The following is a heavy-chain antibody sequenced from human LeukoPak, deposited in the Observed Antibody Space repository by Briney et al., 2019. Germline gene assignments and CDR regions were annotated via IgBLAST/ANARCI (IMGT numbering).Heavy chain of an antibody. Sequence: GGTLRLSCAASGFTFSNYWMHCFRQTPGKGLWWVSRINIDERSPVYADSVKGRFTIYRENAKNTLHLQMNSLRAEDTAVYYCARGDSSGYYYTSGFDPWGQGTLVTVSS. CDR1: GFTFSNYW. V-gene: IGHV3-74*01. J-gene: IGHJ5*02. CDR3: ARGDSSGYYYTSGFDP. CDR2: INIDERSP. D-gene: IGHD3-22*01.